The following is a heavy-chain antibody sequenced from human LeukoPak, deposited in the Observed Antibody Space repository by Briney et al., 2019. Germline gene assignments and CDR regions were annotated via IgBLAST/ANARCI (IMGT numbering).Heavy chain of an antibody. D-gene: IGHD4-23*01. Sequence: ASVKVSCKASGYTFTGYYMHWVRQAPGQGLEWMGRINPNSGGTDYAQKFQGRVTMTRDTSISTAYMELSRLRCDDTAVYYCARGYGGNGTPTYYYYYYMDVWGKGTTVTVSS. J-gene: IGHJ6*03. CDR1: GYTFTGYY. CDR3: ARGYGGNGTPTYYYYYYMDV. V-gene: IGHV1-2*06. CDR2: INPNSGGT.